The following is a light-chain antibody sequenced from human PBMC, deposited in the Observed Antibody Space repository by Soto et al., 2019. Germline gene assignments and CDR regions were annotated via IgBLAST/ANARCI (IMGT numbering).Light chain of an antibody. CDR1: SSDVGAYNH. Sequence: QSALTQPRSVSGSPGQSVTISCTGTSSDVGAYNHVSWCQQYPGKAPKLTIYDVTKRPSGVPDRFYGSKSGNTASLTISGLQAEDEADYYCCSYAGSYIYVFGTGTKLTVL. CDR3: CSYAGSYIYV. J-gene: IGLJ1*01. V-gene: IGLV2-11*01. CDR2: DVT.